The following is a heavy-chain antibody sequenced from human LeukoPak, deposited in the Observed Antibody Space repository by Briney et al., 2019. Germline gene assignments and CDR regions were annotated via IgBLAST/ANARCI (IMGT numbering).Heavy chain of an antibody. V-gene: IGHV1-2*02. CDR1: GYTFSYHY. D-gene: IGHD3-22*01. CDR3: ARGGGSSGFPDY. CDR2: INPKSGGT. J-gene: IGHJ4*02. Sequence: ASVKVSCKASGYTFSYHYMHWVRQAPGQGLEWMGWINPKSGGTNYAQKFQGRVTVARDTSISTVYMDLSSMTSDDTALYYCARGGGSSGFPDYWGQGTLVTVSS.